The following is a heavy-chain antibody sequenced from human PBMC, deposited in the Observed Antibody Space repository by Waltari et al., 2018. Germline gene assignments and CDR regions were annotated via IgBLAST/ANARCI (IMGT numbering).Heavy chain of an antibody. Sequence: EEQLLESGGGLVQPGDSLRLSCPASGFRFSNYWMNWVRQAPGKGLVGVARISNDETTLTYADSVKGRFTISRDNAKNTVYLQMKRLRADDTAVYYCARLAPRTYRSPVPGRHYYYGMDVWGQGTTVTVSS. D-gene: IGHD3-10*01. CDR3: ARLAPRTYRSPVPGRHYYYGMDV. CDR1: GFRFSNYW. J-gene: IGHJ6*02. CDR2: ISNDETTL. V-gene: IGHV3-74*03.